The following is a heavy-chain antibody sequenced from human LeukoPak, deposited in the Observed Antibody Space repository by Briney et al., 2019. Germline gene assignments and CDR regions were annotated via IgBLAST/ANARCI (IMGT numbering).Heavy chain of an antibody. CDR2: INPNSGGT. CDR1: GYTFTGYY. D-gene: IGHD5-24*01. J-gene: IGHJ3*02. V-gene: IGHV1-2*02. CDR3: ARVSRDGYNFDAFDI. Sequence: ASVKVSCKASGYTFTGYYIHWVRQAPGRGPEWMGWINPNSGGTDYAQKFQGRVTMTRDTSINTAYMELSRLRSDDTAVYYCARVSRDGYNFDAFDIWGQGTMVTVSS.